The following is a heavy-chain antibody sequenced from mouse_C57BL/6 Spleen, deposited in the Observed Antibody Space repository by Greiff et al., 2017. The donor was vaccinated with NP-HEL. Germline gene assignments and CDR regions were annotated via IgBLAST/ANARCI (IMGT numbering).Heavy chain of an antibody. V-gene: IGHV6-3*01. J-gene: IGHJ4*01. Sequence: EVKVEESGGGLVQPGGSMKLSCVASGFTFSNYWMNWVRQSPEKGLEWVAQIRLKSDNYATHYAESVKGRFTISRDDSKSSVYLQMNNLRAEDTGIYYCTQKLLTSSYAMDYWGQGTSVTVSS. D-gene: IGHD1-1*01. CDR3: TQKLLTSSYAMDY. CDR2: IRLKSDNYAT. CDR1: GFTFSNYW.